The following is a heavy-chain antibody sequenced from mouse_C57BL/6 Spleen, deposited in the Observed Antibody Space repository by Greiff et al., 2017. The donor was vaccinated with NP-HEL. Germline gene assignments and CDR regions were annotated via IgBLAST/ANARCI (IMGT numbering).Heavy chain of an antibody. CDR3: ARPPPTTVVATDYFDY. D-gene: IGHD1-1*01. Sequence: EVQRVESGGGLVKPGGSLKLSCAASGFTFSDYGMHWVRQAPEKGLEWVAYISSGSSTIYYADTVKGRFTISRDNAKNTLFLQMTSLRSEDTAMYYCARPPPTTVVATDYFDYWGQGTTLTVSS. V-gene: IGHV5-17*01. CDR2: ISSGSSTI. J-gene: IGHJ2*01. CDR1: GFTFSDYG.